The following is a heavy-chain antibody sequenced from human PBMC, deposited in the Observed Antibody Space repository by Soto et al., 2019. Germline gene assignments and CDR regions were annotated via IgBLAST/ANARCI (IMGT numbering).Heavy chain of an antibody. Sequence: PSETLSLTCTVSGGSISSYYWSWIRQPPGKGLEWIGYIYYSGSTNYNPSLKSRVTISVDTSKNQFSLKLSSVTAADTAVYYCAREYCSGGSCHYYFDYWGQGTLVTVSS. V-gene: IGHV4-59*01. D-gene: IGHD2-15*01. CDR1: GGSISSYY. CDR2: IYYSGST. J-gene: IGHJ4*02. CDR3: AREYCSGGSCHYYFDY.